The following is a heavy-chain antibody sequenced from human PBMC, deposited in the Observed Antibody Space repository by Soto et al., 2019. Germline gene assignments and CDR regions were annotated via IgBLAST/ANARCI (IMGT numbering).Heavy chain of an antibody. Sequence: QVQLVQSGAEVKKPGSSVKVSCKASGGTFSSYTISWVRQAPGQGLEWMGRIIPILGIANYAQKFQGRVTITADKSTSTAYMELSSLRSEDTAVYYCARDYGYYGSTSRGSNCWGQGTLVTVSS. D-gene: IGHD3-10*01. CDR3: ARDYGYYGSTSRGSNC. CDR1: GGTFSSYT. J-gene: IGHJ4*02. CDR2: IIPILGIA. V-gene: IGHV1-69*08.